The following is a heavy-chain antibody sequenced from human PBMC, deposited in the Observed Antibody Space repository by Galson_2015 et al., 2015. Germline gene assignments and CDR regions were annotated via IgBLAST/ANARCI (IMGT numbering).Heavy chain of an antibody. CDR3: ARESSIAAAASFDY. V-gene: IGHV3-20*04. CDR2: INWNGGST. J-gene: IGHJ4*02. Sequence: SLRLSCAASGFTFDDYGMSWVRQAPGKGLEWVSGINWNGGSTGYADSVKGRFTISRDNAKNSLYLQMNSLRAEDTALYYCARESSIAAAASFDYWGQGTLVTVSS. CDR1: GFTFDDYG. D-gene: IGHD6-13*01.